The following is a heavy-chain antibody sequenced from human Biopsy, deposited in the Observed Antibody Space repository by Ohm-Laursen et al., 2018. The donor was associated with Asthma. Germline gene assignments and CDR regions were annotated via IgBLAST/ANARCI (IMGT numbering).Heavy chain of an antibody. J-gene: IGHJ4*02. CDR2: IYDSGRT. D-gene: IGHD4-23*01. CDR1: GGTISSGGHY. CDR3: ARGVDYGGNHVDS. V-gene: IGHV4-31*02. Sequence: TLSLTCTVSGGTISSGGHYWNWIRQAPGKGLEWIGNIYDSGRTYYKSSLKSRITISVDSSKNQLSLTLTSVTAADTAIYYCARGVDYGGNHVDSWGQGILVTVSA.